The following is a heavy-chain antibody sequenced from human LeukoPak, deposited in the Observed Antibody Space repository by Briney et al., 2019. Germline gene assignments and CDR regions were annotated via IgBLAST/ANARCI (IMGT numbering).Heavy chain of an antibody. D-gene: IGHD3-10*01. CDR2: ISSSSSYI. V-gene: IGHV3-21*01. CDR3: ARDSWRLWFGESLDY. CDR1: GFTFSSYS. J-gene: IGHJ4*02. Sequence: GGSLRLSCAASGFTFSSYSMNWVRQAPGKGLEWVSSISSSSSYIYYADSVKGRFTISRDNAKNSLYLQMNSLRAEDTAAYYCARDSWRLWFGESLDYWGQGTLVTVSS.